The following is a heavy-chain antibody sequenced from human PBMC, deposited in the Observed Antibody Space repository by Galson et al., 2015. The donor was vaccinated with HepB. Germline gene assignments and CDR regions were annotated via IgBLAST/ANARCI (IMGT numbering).Heavy chain of an antibody. J-gene: IGHJ4*02. CDR1: GYTFTSYA. D-gene: IGHD3-22*01. CDR3: ASESYYDSSGYAAPVANFDY. CDR2: INAGNGNT. Sequence: SVKVSCKASGYTFTSYAMHWVRQAPGQRLEWMGWINAGNGNTKYSQKFQGRVTITRDTSASTAYMELSSLRSEDTAVYYCASESYYDSSGYAAPVANFDYWGQGTLVTVSS. V-gene: IGHV1-3*01.